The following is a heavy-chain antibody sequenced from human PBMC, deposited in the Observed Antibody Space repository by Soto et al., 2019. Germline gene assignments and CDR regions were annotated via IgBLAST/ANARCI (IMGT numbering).Heavy chain of an antibody. CDR2: ISSSSTYI. CDR3: ASLFGLAARQRYSYYYGMDV. V-gene: IGHV3-21*01. CDR1: RFTFSGYS. D-gene: IGHD6-6*01. Sequence: GGSLRLSRADSRFTFSGYSMNWVRNTPGKGLEWVSSISSSSTYISYADSVKGRFTISRDNAKNSLYLQMHSLRAEDTAVYYCASLFGLAARQRYSYYYGMDVWGQGTTVTVSS. J-gene: IGHJ6*02.